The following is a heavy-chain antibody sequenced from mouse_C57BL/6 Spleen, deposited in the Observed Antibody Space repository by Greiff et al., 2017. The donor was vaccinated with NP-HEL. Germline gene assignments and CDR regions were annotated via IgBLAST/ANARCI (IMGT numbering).Heavy chain of an antibody. J-gene: IGHJ4*01. CDR3: ARAEGAVVAYYYAMDC. CDR1: GYAFSSSW. D-gene: IGHD1-1*01. Sequence: QVQLQQSGPELVKPGASVKISCKASGYAFSSSWMNWVKQRPGKGLEWIGRIYPGDGDTNYNGKFKGKATLTADKSSSTAYMQLSSLTSEDSAVYFCARAEGAVVAYYYAMDCWGQGTSVTVSS. V-gene: IGHV1-82*01. CDR2: IYPGDGDT.